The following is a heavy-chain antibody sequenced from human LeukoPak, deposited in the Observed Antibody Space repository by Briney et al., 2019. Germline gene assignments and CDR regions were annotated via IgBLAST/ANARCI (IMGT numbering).Heavy chain of an antibody. Sequence: SETLSLTCAVSGGSISSSNWWSWVRQPPGKGLEWIGEIYHSGSTNYNPSLKSRVTISVDKSKNQFSLKLSSVTAADTAVYYCARVKGTPAPQLDIVATIKSGTYYYYGMDVWGQGTTVTVSS. CDR3: ARVKGTPAPQLDIVATIKSGTYYYYGMDV. V-gene: IGHV4-4*02. CDR1: GGSISSSNW. CDR2: IYHSGST. D-gene: IGHD5-12*01. J-gene: IGHJ6*02.